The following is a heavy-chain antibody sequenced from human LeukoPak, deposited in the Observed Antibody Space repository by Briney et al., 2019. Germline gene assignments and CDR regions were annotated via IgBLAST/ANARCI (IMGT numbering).Heavy chain of an antibody. CDR1: GHSISRGYY. Sequence: SETLSLTCGVSGHSISRGYYWAWIRPPPGKGLEWIGTIYHSGSTYYTPSLGSRVTISVDTSKNEFSLNLNSLTAADTAVYYCARAGWIITSGIDYWGQGALVTVSS. CDR2: IYHSGST. V-gene: IGHV4-38-2*01. J-gene: IGHJ4*02. CDR3: ARAGWIITSGIDY. D-gene: IGHD3-10*01.